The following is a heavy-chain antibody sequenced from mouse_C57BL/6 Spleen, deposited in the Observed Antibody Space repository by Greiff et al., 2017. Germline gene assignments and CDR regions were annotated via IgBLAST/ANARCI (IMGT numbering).Heavy chain of an antibody. V-gene: IGHV1-64*01. CDR3: ARGYGNLYCDAMDD. CDR1: GYTFTSYW. Sequence: QVQLQQPGAELVKPGASVKLSCKASGYTFTSYWMHWVKQRPGQGLEWIGMIHPNSGSTNYNEKFKSKATLTVDKSSSTAYMQLSSLTSEDSEVDYCARGYGNLYCDAMDDWGQGTSVTVSS. J-gene: IGHJ4*01. CDR2: IHPNSGST. D-gene: IGHD2-10*02.